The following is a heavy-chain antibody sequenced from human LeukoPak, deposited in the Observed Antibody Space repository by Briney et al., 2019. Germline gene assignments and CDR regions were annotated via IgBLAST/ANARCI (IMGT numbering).Heavy chain of an antibody. Sequence: SETLSLTCAVYGGSFSGYYWSWIRQPPGKGLEWIGEINHSGSTNYNPSRKSRVTISVDTSKNQFSLKLSSVTAADTAVYYCARGRGYYYDSSGYQFSYWGQGTLVTVSS. V-gene: IGHV4-34*01. D-gene: IGHD3-22*01. J-gene: IGHJ4*02. CDR2: INHSGST. CDR3: ARGRGYYYDSSGYQFSY. CDR1: GGSFSGYY.